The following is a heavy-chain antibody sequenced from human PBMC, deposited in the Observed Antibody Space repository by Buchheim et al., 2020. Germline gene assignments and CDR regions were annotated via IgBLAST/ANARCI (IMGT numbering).Heavy chain of an antibody. Sequence: EVQLVESGGGLVKPGGSLRLSCAASGFTLKYAWVTWVRQAPGKGLEWVGRIKSKTDGGTTVYAAPVRGRFTLSRDDSEDTLHLQMDSLKTEDTGVYYCTTGLRSGYYEYYFEYWGQGTL. CDR2: IKSKTDGGTT. D-gene: IGHD5-12*01. CDR1: GFTLKYAW. CDR3: TTGLRSGYYEYYFEY. J-gene: IGHJ4*02. V-gene: IGHV3-15*01.